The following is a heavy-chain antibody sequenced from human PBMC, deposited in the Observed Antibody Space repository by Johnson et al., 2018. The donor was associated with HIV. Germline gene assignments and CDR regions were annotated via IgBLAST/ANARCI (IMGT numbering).Heavy chain of an antibody. Sequence: VQLVESGGGLIQPGGSLRLSCAASGFTVSSNYMSWVRQAPGKGLEWVSVIYSGGSTYYADSVKGRFTISRDNSKNTLYLQMNSLGAEDTAVYYCAGANAAGTLGDAVDIWGQGTMVTVSS. J-gene: IGHJ3*02. CDR3: AGANAAGTLGDAVDI. V-gene: IGHV3-53*01. CDR1: GFTVSSNY. CDR2: IYSGGST. D-gene: IGHD6-13*01.